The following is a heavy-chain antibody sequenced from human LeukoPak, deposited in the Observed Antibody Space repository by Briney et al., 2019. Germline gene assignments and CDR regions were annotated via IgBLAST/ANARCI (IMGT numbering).Heavy chain of an antibody. CDR3: AKRGVVIRVILVGFHKEAYYFES. Sequence: PGGSLRLSCAASGFTFSSNYMSWVRQAPGKGLEWVAGISDSGGSTNYADSVKGRFTISRDNPKNTLYLQMNSLRAEDTAVYFCAKRGVVIRVILVGFHKEAYYFESWGQGALVTVSS. D-gene: IGHD3/OR15-3a*01. J-gene: IGHJ4*02. CDR2: ISDSGGST. V-gene: IGHV3-23*01. CDR1: GFTFSSNY.